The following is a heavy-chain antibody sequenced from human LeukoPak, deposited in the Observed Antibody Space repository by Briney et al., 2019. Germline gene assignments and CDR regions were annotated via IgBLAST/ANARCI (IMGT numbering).Heavy chain of an antibody. CDR2: ISAYNGNT. D-gene: IGHD2-2*01. CDR1: GYTFTRYG. Sequence: ASVKVSCEASGYTFTRYGISWVRQAPGQGLEWMGWISAYNGNTNYAQKLQGRVTITTDTSTSTAYMELRSLRSDDTAVYYCARLRFVVVPAAIDYWGQGTLVTVSS. J-gene: IGHJ4*02. V-gene: IGHV1-18*01. CDR3: ARLRFVVVPAAIDY.